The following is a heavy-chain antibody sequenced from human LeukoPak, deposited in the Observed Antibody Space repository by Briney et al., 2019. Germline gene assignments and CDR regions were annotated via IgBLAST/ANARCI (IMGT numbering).Heavy chain of an antibody. V-gene: IGHV3-48*03. D-gene: IGHD3-3*01. CDR1: AFTFSSYD. CDR2: ISCSGTSI. CDR3: ARGHYDFWSGYFWDV. J-gene: IGHJ6*02. Sequence: GGFLRLSCAASAFTFSSYDMNWVRQPPGKGLEWVSYISCSGTSIYYTDSVKGRFTISRDNAQNSLYLQMNSLRAEDTAVYYCARGHYDFWSGYFWDVWGQGTTVTVSS.